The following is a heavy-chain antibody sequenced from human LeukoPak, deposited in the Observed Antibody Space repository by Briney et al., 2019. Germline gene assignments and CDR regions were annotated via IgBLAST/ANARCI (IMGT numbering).Heavy chain of an antibody. D-gene: IGHD4-23*01. Sequence: SETLSLTCTVSGGSISSYYWSWIRQPPGKGLEWIGNISPSESTNYNPSLKSRLSISVDTSKRHISLRLSSVTAADTAVYYCATDYGGNSDWYFDLWGRGTLVTVSS. CDR2: ISPSEST. V-gene: IGHV4-4*08. CDR3: ATDYGGNSDWYFDL. CDR1: GGSISSYY. J-gene: IGHJ2*01.